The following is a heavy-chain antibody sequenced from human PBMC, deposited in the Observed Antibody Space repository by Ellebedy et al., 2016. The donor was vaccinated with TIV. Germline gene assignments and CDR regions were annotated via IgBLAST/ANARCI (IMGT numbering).Heavy chain of an antibody. V-gene: IGHV3-7*01. Sequence: GASLKISCAAAGFNFSSYWMTWVRQPPGKVLEWVAKIRREGDAIYYVESVKGRFTISRDNAKNSLFLQMNSLIVEDTAVNYCARRASYGDYAVQVNPWFDPWGQGTLVTVSS. CDR3: ARRASYGDYAVQVNPWFDP. CDR2: IRREGDAI. CDR1: GFNFSSYW. J-gene: IGHJ5*02. D-gene: IGHD4-17*01.